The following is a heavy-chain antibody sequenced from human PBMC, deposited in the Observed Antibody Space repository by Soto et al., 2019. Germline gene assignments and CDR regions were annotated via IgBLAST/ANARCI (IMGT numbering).Heavy chain of an antibody. CDR2: IYYSGST. V-gene: IGHV4-31*03. D-gene: IGHD1-1*01. CDR3: ARATTSNENFDY. Sequence: SETLSLTCTVSGGSISSGGYYWSWIRQHPGKGLEWIGYIYYSGSTHYNPSLKSRVTISVDTSKNQFSLKLSSVTAADTAVYYCARATTSNENFDYWGQGTLVTVSS. CDR1: GGSISSGGYY. J-gene: IGHJ4*02.